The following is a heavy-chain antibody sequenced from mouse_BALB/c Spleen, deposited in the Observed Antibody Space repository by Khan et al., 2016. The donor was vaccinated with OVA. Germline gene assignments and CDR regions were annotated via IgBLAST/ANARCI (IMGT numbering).Heavy chain of an antibody. CDR2: IYPGDGNT. D-gene: IGHD2-14*01. Sequence: QIQLVQSGAELVRPGSSVKISCKASGYGFSNYLMNWVKQGPGQGLEWIGQIYPGDGNTNYNGKFKDKATLTVDKSSSPAYMQLSSLTSEDSAVYFGARSGYDYDAYWGQGTLVTVSA. CDR1: GYGFSNYL. V-gene: IGHV1-80*01. CDR3: ARSGYDYDAY. J-gene: IGHJ3*01.